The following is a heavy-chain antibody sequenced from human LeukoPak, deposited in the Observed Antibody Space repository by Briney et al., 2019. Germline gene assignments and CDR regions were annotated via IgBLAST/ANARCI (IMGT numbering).Heavy chain of an antibody. CDR2: IYSGGST. D-gene: IGHD2-15*01. CDR3: ARAASSGSCLGY. V-gene: IGHV3-66*01. Sequence: GGSLRLSCAASVFTVSSNYMIWVRQAPGKGLEWVSVIYSGGSTYYADSVKGRFTISRDNSKNTLYLQMSSLRAEDTAVYYCARAASSGSCLGYWGQGTLVTVSS. J-gene: IGHJ4*02. CDR1: VFTVSSNY.